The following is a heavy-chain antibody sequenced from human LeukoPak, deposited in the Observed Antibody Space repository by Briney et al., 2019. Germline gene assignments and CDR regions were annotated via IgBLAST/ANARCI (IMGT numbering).Heavy chain of an antibody. CDR3: ARDLGSATNWFDY. V-gene: IGHV3-21*01. D-gene: IGHD6-19*01. CDR2: ISSSSTYI. CDR1: GFTFSSYS. Sequence: GGSLRLSCAASGFTFSSYSMNWVRQAPGKGLEWVSSISSSSTYIYYADSVKGRFTISRDNAKNSLYPQMNSLRAEDTAVYYCARDLGSATNWFDYWGQGTLVTVSS. J-gene: IGHJ4*02.